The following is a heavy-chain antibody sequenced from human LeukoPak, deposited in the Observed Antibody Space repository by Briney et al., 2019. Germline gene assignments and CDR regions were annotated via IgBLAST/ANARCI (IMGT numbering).Heavy chain of an antibody. CDR2: IYYSGST. D-gene: IGHD5-24*01. Sequence: PSETLSPTCTVSGGSISSSSYYWGWIRQPPGKGLEWIGSIYYSGSTYYNPSLKSRVTISVDTSKNQFSLKLSSVTAADTAVYYCARRDGYNPDYWGQGTLVTVSS. CDR1: GGSISSSSYY. J-gene: IGHJ4*02. V-gene: IGHV4-39*01. CDR3: ARRDGYNPDY.